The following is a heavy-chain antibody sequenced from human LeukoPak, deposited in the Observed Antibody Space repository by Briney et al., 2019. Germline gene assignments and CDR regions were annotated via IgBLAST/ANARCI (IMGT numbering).Heavy chain of an antibody. D-gene: IGHD3-10*01. J-gene: IGHJ6*02. CDR3: ATDVRHNGSASCCSFYYYYGMDV. Sequence: PSETLSLTCTVSGGSISSYYWSWIRQPAGKGLEWIGRIYTSGSTNYNPSLKSRVTMSVDTSKNQFSLKLSSVTAAATAVYYCATDVRHNGSASCCSFYYYYGMDVWGQGTTVTVSS. CDR2: IYTSGST. CDR1: GGSISSYY. V-gene: IGHV4-4*07.